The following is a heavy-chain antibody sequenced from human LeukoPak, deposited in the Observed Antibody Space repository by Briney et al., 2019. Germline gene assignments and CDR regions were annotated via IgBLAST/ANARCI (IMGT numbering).Heavy chain of an antibody. CDR1: GGSISSYY. D-gene: IGHD1-14*01. CDR2: IYYSGST. CDR3: ARVKDSTTYYYYMDV. Sequence: SETLSLTCTVSGGSISSYYWSWIRQPPGKGLEWIGYIYYSGSTNYNPSLKSRVTISVDTSKNQFSLKLSSVTAADTAVYYCARVKDSTTYYYYMDVWGKGTTVTVSS. J-gene: IGHJ6*03. V-gene: IGHV4-59*01.